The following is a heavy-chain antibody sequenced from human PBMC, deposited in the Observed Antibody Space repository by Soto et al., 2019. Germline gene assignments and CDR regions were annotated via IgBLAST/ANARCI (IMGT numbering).Heavy chain of an antibody. CDR2: VYYTGST. D-gene: IGHD6-19*01. J-gene: IGHJ6*02. CDR1: NGSISNYF. CDR3: ARYSSGWPGNGMDV. Sequence: SETLSLTCTVSNGSISNYFWNWIRQPPGKGLEWIGYVYYTGSTSYNPSLKIRLTMSVDTSRKQFSLKLSSGTAADTAVYYCARYSSGWPGNGMDVWGQGTTVTVSS. V-gene: IGHV4-59*01.